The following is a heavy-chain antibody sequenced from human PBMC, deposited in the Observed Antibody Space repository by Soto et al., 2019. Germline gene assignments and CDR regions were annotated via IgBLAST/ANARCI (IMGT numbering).Heavy chain of an antibody. CDR1: GGSISSYY. Sequence: PSETLSLTCTVSGGSISSYYWSWIRQPPGKGLEWIGYIYYSGSTNYNPSLKSRVTISVDTSKNQFSLKLSSVTAADTAVYYCAADPRAGIAVAGSTNGPWGQGTLVTVSS. CDR3: AADPRAGIAVAGSTNGP. J-gene: IGHJ5*02. D-gene: IGHD6-19*01. CDR2: IYYSGST. V-gene: IGHV4-59*01.